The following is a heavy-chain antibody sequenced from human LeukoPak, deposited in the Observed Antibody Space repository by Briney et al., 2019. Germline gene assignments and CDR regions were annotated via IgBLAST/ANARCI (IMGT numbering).Heavy chain of an antibody. D-gene: IGHD3-3*01. Sequence: GGSLRLSCTASGFTFGGYTMTWVRQAPGKGLDWVGFIRSKAYGGTTEYAASVKGRFTISRDDSKSIAYLQMNSLKTEDTAVYYCTRTTPLYDFWSGYPTNPWGQGTLVTVSS. V-gene: IGHV3-49*04. CDR2: IRSKAYGGTT. J-gene: IGHJ5*02. CDR3: TRTTPLYDFWSGYPTNP. CDR1: GFTFGGYT.